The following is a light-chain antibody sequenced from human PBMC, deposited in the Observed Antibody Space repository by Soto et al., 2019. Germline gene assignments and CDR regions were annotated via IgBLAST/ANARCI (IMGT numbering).Light chain of an antibody. CDR2: GAS. CDR1: QSVSNN. Sequence: EIVMTQSPATLSVSPGERATLFCRASQSVSNNFAGYQQKPGQAPRLLVYGASTRATGVPDRFSGSGSGTDFTRTIGGLESDDFGVYYCQQYHKWPPSTFGQGTKVEIK. CDR3: QQYHKWPPST. J-gene: IGKJ1*01. V-gene: IGKV3-15*01.